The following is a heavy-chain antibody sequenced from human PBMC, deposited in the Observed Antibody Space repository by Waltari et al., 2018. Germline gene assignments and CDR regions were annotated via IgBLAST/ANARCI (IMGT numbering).Heavy chain of an antibody. CDR1: GGTFSSYA. V-gene: IGHV1-69*05. J-gene: IGHJ3*02. CDR3: ARDLPDLESSSWSSSAFDI. Sequence: QVQLVQSGAAVKKPGSSVTVSCKASGGTFSSYAISWVRQAPGQGLEWMGGIIPIFGTANYAQKFQGRVTITTDESTSTAYMELSSLRSEDTAVYYCARDLPDLESSSWSSSAFDIWGQGTMVTVSS. D-gene: IGHD6-13*01. CDR2: IIPIFGTA.